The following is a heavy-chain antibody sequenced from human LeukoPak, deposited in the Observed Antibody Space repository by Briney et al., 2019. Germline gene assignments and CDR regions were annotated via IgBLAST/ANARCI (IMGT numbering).Heavy chain of an antibody. J-gene: IGHJ4*02. CDR2: INHSGST. D-gene: IGHD2-15*01. CDR1: GGSFSGYY. CDR3: ARVGPTTSVVVYYFDY. Sequence: SETLSLTCAVYGGSFSGYYWSWIRQPPGKGLEWIGEINHSGSTNYNPSLKSRVTISVDTSKNQFSLKLSSVTAADTAVYYCARVGPTTSVVVYYFDYGGQGTLVTVS. V-gene: IGHV4-34*01.